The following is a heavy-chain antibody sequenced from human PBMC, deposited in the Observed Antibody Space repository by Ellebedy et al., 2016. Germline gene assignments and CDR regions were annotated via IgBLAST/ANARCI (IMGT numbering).Heavy chain of an antibody. CDR3: ARAYYYDSSRNAFDI. Sequence: ASVKVSCKASGYTFTTYGISWVRQAPGQGPEWMGWIDTNNGNTNYAQKLQDRVTMTTDTSTSTAYVALRSLRSDDTAVYYCARAYYYDSSRNAFDIWGQGTMVTVSS. D-gene: IGHD3-22*01. CDR2: IDTNNGNT. CDR1: GYTFTTYG. J-gene: IGHJ3*02. V-gene: IGHV1-18*01.